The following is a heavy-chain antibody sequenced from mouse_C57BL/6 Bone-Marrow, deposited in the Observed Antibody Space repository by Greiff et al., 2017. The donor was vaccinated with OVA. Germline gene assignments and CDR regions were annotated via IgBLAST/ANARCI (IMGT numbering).Heavy chain of an antibody. CDR1: GYTFTNYW. CDR2: IYPGGGYT. J-gene: IGHJ2*01. V-gene: IGHV1-63*01. Sequence: VQLQQSGPELVKPGASVKMSCKASGYTFTNYWIGWAKQRPGHGLEWIGDIYPGGGYTNYNEKFKGKATLTADKSSSTAYMQFSSLTSEDSAIYYCARKVLYFDYWGQGTTLTVSS. CDR3: ARKVLYFDY.